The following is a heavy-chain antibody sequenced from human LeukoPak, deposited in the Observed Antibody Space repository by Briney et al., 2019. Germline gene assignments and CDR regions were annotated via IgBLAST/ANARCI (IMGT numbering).Heavy chain of an antibody. CDR3: ARDVDTAMVLNY. D-gene: IGHD5-18*01. CDR2: IIPMINTP. J-gene: IGHJ4*02. V-gene: IGHV1-69*01. CDR1: GGTFRSFA. Sequence: SVKVSCKASGGTFRSFAINWVRQAPGKGLEWMGGIIPMINTPKYAQRFQGRVSITADESTSTGYMEVSSLRSDDTAVYYCARDVDTAMVLNYWGQGTLVTVSS.